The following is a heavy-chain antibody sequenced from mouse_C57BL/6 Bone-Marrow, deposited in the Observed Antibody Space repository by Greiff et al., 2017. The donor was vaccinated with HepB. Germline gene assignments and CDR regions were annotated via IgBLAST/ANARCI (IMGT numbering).Heavy chain of an antibody. D-gene: IGHD1-1*01. Sequence: VQLQQSGPELVRPGVSVKISCKGSGYTFTDYAMHWVKQSHAKSLEWIGVISNYYGDASYNQKFKDKATMTVDKSYSPAYMEIARLTSEDAAVYYWARSHYYGSSDYFDYWGQGTTLTVSS. V-gene: IGHV1-67*01. CDR1: GYTFTDYA. J-gene: IGHJ2*01. CDR3: ARSHYYGSSDYFDY. CDR2: ISNYYGDA.